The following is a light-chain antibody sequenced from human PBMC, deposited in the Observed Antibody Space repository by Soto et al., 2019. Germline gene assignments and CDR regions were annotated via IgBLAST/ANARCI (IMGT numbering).Light chain of an antibody. CDR1: QSISSW. CDR2: KAS. CDR3: QHYNSYPWT. J-gene: IGKJ1*01. V-gene: IGKV1-5*03. Sequence: DIQMTQSPSTLSASVGDRVTITCRASQSISSWLAWYQQKPGKAPKLLIYKASGLESGVPSRFSGSGSGTEFTLTISSLQPDDFATFYCQHYNSYPWTFGQGTKVEIK.